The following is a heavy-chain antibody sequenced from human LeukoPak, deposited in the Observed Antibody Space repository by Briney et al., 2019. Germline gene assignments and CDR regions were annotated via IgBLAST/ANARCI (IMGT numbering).Heavy chain of an antibody. CDR1: GYNFTSYW. V-gene: IGHV5-51*01. J-gene: IGHJ5*02. Sequence: GGALKISCQCSGYNFTSYWIGWGRQLPGKGEEWRGINYPGDSENKDSPSCQGQVIISADKSISTAYLQWSSLKASDTAMYYCARGRDDYTSPVPVWFDPWGQGTLVTVSS. D-gene: IGHD4-11*01. CDR3: ARGRDDYTSPVPVWFDP. CDR2: NYPGDSEN.